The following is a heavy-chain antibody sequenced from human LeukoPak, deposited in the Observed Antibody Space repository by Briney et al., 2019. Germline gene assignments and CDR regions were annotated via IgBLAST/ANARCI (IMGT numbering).Heavy chain of an antibody. V-gene: IGHV3-23*01. CDR3: AKDLKGLYDYVRGSYAIDI. D-gene: IGHD3-16*01. J-gene: IGHJ3*02. CDR1: GFTFRSYG. CDR2: ISGRGGET. Sequence: PGGSLRLSCEASGFTFRSYGMSWVRQGPGKGLEWVSGISGRGGETDYADFVKSRFTISRDNSKNTLFLQMNSLRAEDTAVYYCAKDLKGLYDYVRGSYAIDIWGHGTMVTVSS.